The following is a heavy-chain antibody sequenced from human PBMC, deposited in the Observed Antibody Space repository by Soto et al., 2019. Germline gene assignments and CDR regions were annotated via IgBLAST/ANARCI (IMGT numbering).Heavy chain of an antibody. CDR3: AKDLGDNMVRGVIFGYYYYYGMDV. V-gene: IGHV3-23*01. Sequence: GGSLRLSCAASGFTFSSYAMSWVRQAPGKGLEWVSAISGSGGSTYYADSVKGRFTISRDNSKNTLYLKMNSLRAEEMAVYYCAKDLGDNMVRGVIFGYYYYYGMDVWGQGTTVTVSS. CDR1: GFTFSSYA. CDR2: ISGSGGST. D-gene: IGHD3-10*01. J-gene: IGHJ6*02.